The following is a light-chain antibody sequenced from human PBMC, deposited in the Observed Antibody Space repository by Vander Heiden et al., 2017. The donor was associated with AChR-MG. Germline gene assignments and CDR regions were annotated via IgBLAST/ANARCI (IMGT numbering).Light chain of an antibody. V-gene: IGKV1-39*01. J-gene: IGKJ4*01. CDR2: AAS. CDR3: QQSDSTPLT. CDR1: QNISNY. Sequence: DIQMTQSPSSLSASVGDRVSITCRASQNISNYLNWYQKKPGTAPKLLIYAASTLQSGVPSRISGSGSGTDFTLTISRLQPEDFATYYCQQSDSTPLTFGGGTRVDTK.